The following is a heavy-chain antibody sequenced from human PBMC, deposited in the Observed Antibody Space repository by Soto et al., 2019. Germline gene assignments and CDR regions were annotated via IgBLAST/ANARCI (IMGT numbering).Heavy chain of an antibody. Sequence: QVQLVESGGGVVQPGRSLRLSCAASGFTFSSYGMHWVRQAPGKGLEWVAVISYDGSNKYYVDSVKGRFTISRDNSKNTLYLQMNSLRAEDTAVYYCAKDRVDIVAEDAFDIWGQGTMVTVSS. CDR2: ISYDGSNK. D-gene: IGHD5-12*01. CDR1: GFTFSSYG. J-gene: IGHJ3*02. V-gene: IGHV3-30*18. CDR3: AKDRVDIVAEDAFDI.